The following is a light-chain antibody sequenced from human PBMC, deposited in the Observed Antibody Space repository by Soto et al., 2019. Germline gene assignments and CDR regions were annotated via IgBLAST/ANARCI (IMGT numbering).Light chain of an antibody. CDR1: SSNIGSNY. CDR3: AAWDDSLSGPRVV. CDR2: RNN. J-gene: IGLJ2*01. V-gene: IGLV1-47*01. Sequence: QSVLTQPPSASGTPGQRVTISCSGSSSNIGSNYVYWYQQLPGTAPKLLIYRNNQWPSGVPDRFSGSKSGTSASLAISGLRSEDEADYYCAAWDDSLSGPRVVFGGGTKLTVL.